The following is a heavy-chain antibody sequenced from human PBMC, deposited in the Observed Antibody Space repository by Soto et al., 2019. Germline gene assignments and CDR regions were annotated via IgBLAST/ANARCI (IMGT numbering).Heavy chain of an antibody. V-gene: IGHV1-2*02. J-gene: IGHJ4*02. CDR1: GYTFTGYY. Sequence: ASVKVSCKASGYTFTGYYMHWVRQAPGQGLEWMGWINPNSGGTNYAQKFQGRVTITRDTSISTAYMELSRLRSDDTAVYYCAGDIVATIGSDFDYWGQGTLVTVAS. D-gene: IGHD5-12*01. CDR3: AGDIVATIGSDFDY. CDR2: INPNSGGT.